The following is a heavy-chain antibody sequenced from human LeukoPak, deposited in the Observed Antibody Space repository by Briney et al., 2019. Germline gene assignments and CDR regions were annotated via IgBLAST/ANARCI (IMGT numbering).Heavy chain of an antibody. CDR3: VKDLRGALTTY. CDR2: IGVAGDT. D-gene: IGHD4/OR15-4a*01. CDR1: GFTLSSYD. Sequence: GGSLRLSCAASGFTLSSYDMHWVRQVTGKGLEWVSAIGVAGDTYYPGSVKGRFIITRENAKNSLYLQMNSLRAEDTAVYYCVKDLRGALTTYWGQGTLVTVSS. J-gene: IGHJ4*02. V-gene: IGHV3-13*01.